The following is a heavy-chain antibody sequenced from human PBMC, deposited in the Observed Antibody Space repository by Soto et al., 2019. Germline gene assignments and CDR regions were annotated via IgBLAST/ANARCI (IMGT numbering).Heavy chain of an antibody. Sequence: EVQLVESGGGLVQPGGSLRISCATSGITFSEYELSWVRQAPGKGLEWISYLSSSSTIYYADSVKGRFTVSRDNAQNSLYLQMDSLRVEDTAVYYCARRFLITNWHYPLDYWGQGTLVTVSS. J-gene: IGHJ4*02. D-gene: IGHD1-7*01. CDR1: GITFSEYE. CDR2: LSSSSTI. V-gene: IGHV3-48*03. CDR3: ARRFLITNWHYPLDY.